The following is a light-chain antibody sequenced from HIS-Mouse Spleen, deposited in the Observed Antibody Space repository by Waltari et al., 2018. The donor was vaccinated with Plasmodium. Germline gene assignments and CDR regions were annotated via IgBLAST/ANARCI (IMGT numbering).Light chain of an antibody. CDR3: AAWDDSLNGPV. Sequence: QSVLTQPPSVSEAPRQRVTLSCSGSSSNIGNNAVYWYQQLPGKAPKLLIYYDDLLPSGVSDRFSGSKSGTSASLAISGLQSEDEADYYCAAWDDSLNGPVFGGGTKLTVL. CDR2: YDD. J-gene: IGLJ2*01. CDR1: SSNIGNNA. V-gene: IGLV1-36*01.